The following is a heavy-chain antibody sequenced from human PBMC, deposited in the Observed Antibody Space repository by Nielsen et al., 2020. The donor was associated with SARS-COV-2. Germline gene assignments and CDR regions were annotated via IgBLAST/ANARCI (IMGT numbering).Heavy chain of an antibody. CDR3: ANNRLGVAATFDN. V-gene: IGHV3-23*01. J-gene: IGHJ4*02. Sequence: GESLKISCAASGFTFINYAMAWVRQAPGKGLEWVSTIAIGSGTTYYADSVKGRFTLSRDIASNSLYLQMNSLRAEDTATYYCANNRLGVAATFDNWGQGTLVTVSS. CDR2: IAIGSGTT. CDR1: GFTFINYA. D-gene: IGHD6-19*01.